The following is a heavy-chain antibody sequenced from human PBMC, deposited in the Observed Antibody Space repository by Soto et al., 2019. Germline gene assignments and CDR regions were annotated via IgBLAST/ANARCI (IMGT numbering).Heavy chain of an antibody. D-gene: IGHD2-2*01. CDR1: GGSFSGYY. CDR2: INHSGST. CDR3: ARGGGYCSSTSCESAQNWFDP. Sequence: SETLSLTCAVYGGSFSGYYWSWIRQPPGKGLEWIGEINHSGSTNYNPSLKSRVTISVDTSKNQFSLKLSSVTAADTAVYYCARGGGYCSSTSCESAQNWFDPWGQGTLVTVSS. V-gene: IGHV4-34*01. J-gene: IGHJ5*02.